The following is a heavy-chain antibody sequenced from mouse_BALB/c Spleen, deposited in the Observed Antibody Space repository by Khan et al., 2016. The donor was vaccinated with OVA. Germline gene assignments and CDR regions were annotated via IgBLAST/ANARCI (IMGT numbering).Heavy chain of an antibody. J-gene: IGHJ3*01. CDR3: TRSGYGSFAY. CDR1: GYTFTSYY. V-gene: IGHV1S81*02. Sequence: QVQLQQSGAELVKPGASVRLSCKASGYTFTSYYLYWVKQRPGQGLEWIGDINPSSGGTNFNEKFKSKATLTVDKSSSTAYIQLNSLTPEDSAVYYCTRSGYGSFAYWGQGTLVTVSA. D-gene: IGHD2-2*01. CDR2: INPSSGGT.